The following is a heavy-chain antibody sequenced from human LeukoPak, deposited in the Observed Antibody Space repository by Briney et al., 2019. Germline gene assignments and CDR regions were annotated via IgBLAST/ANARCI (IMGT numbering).Heavy chain of an antibody. J-gene: IGHJ4*02. CDR3: ARGEMATMLGFDY. Sequence: GESLKISCKGSGYSFTSYWIGWVRQMPGKGLEWMGIIYSGDSDTRYSPSFQGQVTISADKSISTAYLQWSSLKASDTAMYYCARGEMATMLGFDYWGQGTLVTVSS. CDR1: GYSFTSYW. CDR2: IYSGDSDT. V-gene: IGHV5-51*01. D-gene: IGHD5-24*01.